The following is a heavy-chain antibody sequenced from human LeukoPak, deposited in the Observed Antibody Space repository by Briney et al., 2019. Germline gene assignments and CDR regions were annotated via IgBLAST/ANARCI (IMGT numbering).Heavy chain of an antibody. J-gene: IGHJ4*02. CDR1: GFTFSSYG. CDR2: ISYDGSNK. CDR3: AKASHNGWHF. V-gene: IGHV3-30*18. D-gene: IGHD6-19*01. Sequence: GRSLRLSCAASGFTFSSYGMHWVRQAPGKGLEWVAVISYDGSNKYYADSVKGRFTISRDNSKNTLYLQMNSLRAEDTAVYYCAKASHNGWHFWGQGTLVTVSS.